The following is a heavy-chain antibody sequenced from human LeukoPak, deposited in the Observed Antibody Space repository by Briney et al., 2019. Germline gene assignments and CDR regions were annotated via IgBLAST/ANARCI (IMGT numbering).Heavy chain of an antibody. D-gene: IGHD3-22*01. J-gene: IGHJ4*02. V-gene: IGHV1-8*03. CDR2: MNPNSGNT. CDR3: ARGVRYYDSSGYYYYFDY. CDR1: GYTFTSYD. Sequence: ASVKVSCKASGYTFTSYDINWVRQATGQGLEWMGWMNPNSGNTGYAQKFQGRVTITRNTSISTAYMELSSLRSEDTAVYYCARGVRYYDSSGYYYYFDYWGQGTLVTVSS.